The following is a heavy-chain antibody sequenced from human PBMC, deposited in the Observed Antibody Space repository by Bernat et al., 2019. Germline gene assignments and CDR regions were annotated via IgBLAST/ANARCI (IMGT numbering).Heavy chain of an antibody. D-gene: IGHD3-22*01. J-gene: IGHJ1*01. CDR1: GFTFSSYE. CDR3: ARDYYYDSSGYYFTEYFQH. Sequence: EVQLVESGGGLVQPGGSLRLSCAASGFTFSSYEMNWVRQAPGKGLEWVSYISSSGSTIYYADSVKGRFTISRDNAKNSLYLQMNSLRGEETAVYYCARDYYYDSSGYYFTEYFQHWGQGTLVTVSS. V-gene: IGHV3-48*03. CDR2: ISSSGSTI.